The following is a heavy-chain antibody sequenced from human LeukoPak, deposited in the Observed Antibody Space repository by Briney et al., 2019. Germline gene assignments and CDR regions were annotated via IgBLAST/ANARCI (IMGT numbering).Heavy chain of an antibody. Sequence: GGSLRLSCATSGFIFSSDSMIWVRQAPGKGLEWVSIIYRGDSTDYSDSVKGRFTISRDDSKNTLYLQMNSLRADDTAVYYCATGGGSSYFDYWGQGTLVTVSS. CDR2: IYRGDST. V-gene: IGHV3-53*01. CDR3: ATGGGSSYFDY. D-gene: IGHD3-16*01. CDR1: GFIFSSDS. J-gene: IGHJ4*02.